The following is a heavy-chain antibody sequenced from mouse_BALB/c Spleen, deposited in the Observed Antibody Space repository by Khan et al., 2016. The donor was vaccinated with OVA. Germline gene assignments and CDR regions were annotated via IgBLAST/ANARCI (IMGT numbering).Heavy chain of an antibody. CDR1: GYSITSGYS. D-gene: IGHD1-1*01. CDR2: IHYSGST. V-gene: IGHV3-1*02. CDR3: ARFYYYGSSFSY. Sequence: EVQLQESGPDLVKPSQSLSFTCTVTGYSITSGYSWHWIRQFPGNRLEWMAYIHYSGSTNYNPSLKSRISITRDTSKNQFFLQLNSLTPEDTATYYCARFYYYGSSFSYWGQGTLVTVSA. J-gene: IGHJ3*01.